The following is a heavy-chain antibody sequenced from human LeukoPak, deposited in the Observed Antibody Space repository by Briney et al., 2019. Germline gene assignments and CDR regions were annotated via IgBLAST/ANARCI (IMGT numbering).Heavy chain of an antibody. V-gene: IGHV4-34*01. CDR3: ARGKMGSGYSLDY. Sequence: SETLSLTCAVYDGSFRGYYWSWIRQPPGKGLEWIWEINHSGSTNYNPSLKSGVTISVDTSKNQFSLQLSSVTAADTAVYYCARGKMGSGYSLDYWGQGTLVTVSS. CDR1: DGSFRGYY. D-gene: IGHD5-12*01. J-gene: IGHJ4*02. CDR2: INHSGST.